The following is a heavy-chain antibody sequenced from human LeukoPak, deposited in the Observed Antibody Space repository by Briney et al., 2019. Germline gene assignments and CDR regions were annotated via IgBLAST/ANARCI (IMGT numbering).Heavy chain of an antibody. CDR2: IYYSGST. CDR3: ARGLRWDLTISGTSTFDY. Sequence: PSETLSLTCSVSGVSIRSSSFYWGWIRQPPGKGLEWIGSIYYSGSTYYRPSLKSRVTMSVDTSKNQFSLRLSSVTAAATAVYYCARGLRWDLTISGTSTFDYWGQGSLVTVSS. J-gene: IGHJ4*02. V-gene: IGHV4-39*01. CDR1: GVSIRSSSFY. D-gene: IGHD1-26*01.